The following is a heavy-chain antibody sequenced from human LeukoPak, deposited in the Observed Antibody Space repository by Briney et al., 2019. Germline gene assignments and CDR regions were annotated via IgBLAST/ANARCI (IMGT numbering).Heavy chain of an antibody. V-gene: IGHV1-46*01. CDR1: GYTFTSYG. CDR3: ARGDFGYSGYDYNAFDI. Sequence: ASVKVSCKASGYTFTSYGISWVRQAPGQGLEWMGIINPSGGSTSYAQKFQGRVTITADKSTSTAYMELSSLRSEDTAVYYCARGDFGYSGYDYNAFDIWGQGTMVTVSS. D-gene: IGHD5-12*01. J-gene: IGHJ3*02. CDR2: INPSGGST.